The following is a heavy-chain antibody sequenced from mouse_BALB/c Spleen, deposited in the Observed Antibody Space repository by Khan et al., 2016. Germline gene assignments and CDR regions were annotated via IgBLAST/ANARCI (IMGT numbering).Heavy chain of an antibody. CDR3: ARYGNCGYFDV. D-gene: IGHD2-10*02. J-gene: IGHJ1*01. Sequence: EVKLLESGGGLVQPGGSLNLSCAASGFDFSRYWMSWARQAPGKGQEWIGEINPGSSTINYTPSLKDKFIISRDNAKNTLYLQMSKVRSEDTALYYCARYGNCGYFDVWGAGTTVTVSS. CDR2: INPGSSTI. CDR1: GFDFSRYW. V-gene: IGHV4-2*02.